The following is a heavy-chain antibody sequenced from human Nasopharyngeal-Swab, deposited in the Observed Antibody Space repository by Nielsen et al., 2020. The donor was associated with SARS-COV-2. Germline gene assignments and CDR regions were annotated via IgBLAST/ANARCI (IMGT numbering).Heavy chain of an antibody. Sequence: SLKISCAASGFTFDDYAMHWVRQAPGKGLEWVSGISWNSGSIGYADSVKGRFTISRDNAKNSLYLQMNSLRAEDTAVYYCARATIVATIFGYYYYYYMDVWGKRTTVTVSS. CDR3: ARATIVATIFGYYYYYYMDV. J-gene: IGHJ6*03. V-gene: IGHV3-9*01. D-gene: IGHD5-12*01. CDR2: ISWNSGSI. CDR1: GFTFDDYA.